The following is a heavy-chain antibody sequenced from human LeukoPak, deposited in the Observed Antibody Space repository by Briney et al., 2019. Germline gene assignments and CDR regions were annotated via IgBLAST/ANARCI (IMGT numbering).Heavy chain of an antibody. V-gene: IGHV3-23*01. Sequence: PGGSLRLSCAASGFTFSSYAMSWVRQAPGKGLERVSAISGSGGSTYYADSVKGRFTISRDNSKNTLCLQMNSLRAEDTAVYYCAKVTGYYDFWSGYYTFDYWGQGTLVTVSS. CDR2: ISGSGGST. CDR1: GFTFSSYA. CDR3: AKVTGYYDFWSGYYTFDY. D-gene: IGHD3-3*01. J-gene: IGHJ4*02.